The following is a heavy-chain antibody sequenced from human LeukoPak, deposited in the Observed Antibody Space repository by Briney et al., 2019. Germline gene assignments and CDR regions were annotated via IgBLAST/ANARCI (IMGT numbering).Heavy chain of an antibody. CDR1: GYSISSGYY. J-gene: IGHJ4*02. D-gene: IGHD2-15*01. CDR2: IYHSGSS. V-gene: IGHV4-38-2*02. Sequence: SETLSLTCTVSGYSISSGYYWGWIRQPPGKGLEWIGSIYHSGSSYCNPSLKSRVTISVDTSKNQFSLKLSSVTAADTAVYYCARSSRGLGKPQFDYWGQGTLVTVSS. CDR3: ARSSRGLGKPQFDY.